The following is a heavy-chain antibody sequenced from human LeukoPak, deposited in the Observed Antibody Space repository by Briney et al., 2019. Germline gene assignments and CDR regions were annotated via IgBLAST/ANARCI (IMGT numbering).Heavy chain of an antibody. CDR2: MNPNSGNT. CDR3: ARGPAAAAIAVAGYYYYGMDV. CDR1: GYTFTSYD. V-gene: IGHV1-8*01. J-gene: IGHJ6*02. D-gene: IGHD6-19*01. Sequence: GASVKVSCKAPGYTFTSYDINWVRQATGQGLEWMGWMNPNSGNTGYAQKFQGRVTMTRNTSISTAYMELSSLRSEDTAVYYCARGPAAAAIAVAGYYYYGMDVWGQGTTVTVSS.